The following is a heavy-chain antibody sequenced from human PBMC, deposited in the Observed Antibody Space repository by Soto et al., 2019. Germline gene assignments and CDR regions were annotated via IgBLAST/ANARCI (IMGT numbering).Heavy chain of an antibody. J-gene: IGHJ4*02. Sequence: ASVKVSCQASGYTFTSYAIHWVRQAPGQRLGWMGWINAGNGNTKYSQKFQGRVTITRDTSANTAYMELSSLISEDTAVYYCARPKDYDDCLDLWGQGTLVTVSS. CDR1: GYTFTSYA. V-gene: IGHV1-3*01. CDR3: ARPKDYDDCLDL. CDR2: INAGNGNT. D-gene: IGHD3-22*01.